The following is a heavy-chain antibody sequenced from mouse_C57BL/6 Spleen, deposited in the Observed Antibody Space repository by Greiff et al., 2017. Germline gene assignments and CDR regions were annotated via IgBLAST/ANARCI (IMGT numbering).Heavy chain of an antibody. V-gene: IGHV7-1*01. J-gene: IGHJ4*01. CDR2: SRNKANDYTT. Sequence: EVQGVESGGGLVQSGRSLRLSCATSGFTFSDFYMEWVRQAPGKGLEWIAASRNKANDYTTEYSATVKGRFIVSRDTSQSILYLQMNALRAEDTAIYYCARALGYYAMDYWGQGTSVTVSS. CDR1: GFTFSDFY. D-gene: IGHD4-1*01. CDR3: ARALGYYAMDY.